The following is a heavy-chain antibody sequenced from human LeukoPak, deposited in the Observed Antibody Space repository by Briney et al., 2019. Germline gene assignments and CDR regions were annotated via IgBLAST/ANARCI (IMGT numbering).Heavy chain of an antibody. CDR1: GFTFSSYC. J-gene: IGHJ4*02. Sequence: RGSLTLSCVASGFTFSSYCMSWVRQAPGEGLEWDSTISGRVYNTYYGDSVEGRFSICRHNSASTLYLQMNSLRAEDTALYYCAKHTGSYFIYSVGSWGQGTLVSVSS. V-gene: IGHV3-23*01. CDR2: ISGRVYNT. D-gene: IGHD1-26*01. CDR3: AKHTGSYFIYSVGS.